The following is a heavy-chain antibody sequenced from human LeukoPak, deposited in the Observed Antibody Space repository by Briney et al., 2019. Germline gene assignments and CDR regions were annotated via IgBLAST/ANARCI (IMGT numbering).Heavy chain of an antibody. V-gene: IGHV1-24*01. CDR3: ATDRPLSPNTTPAWEGYFQH. J-gene: IGHJ1*01. D-gene: IGHD1-26*01. CDR2: FDPEDGET. Sequence: GASVKVSCKVSGYTLTELSMHWVRQAPGKGLEWMGGFDPEDGETIYAQKFQGRVTMTEDTSTDTAYMELSSLRSEDTAVYYCATDRPLSPNTTPAWEGYFQHWGQGTLVTVSS. CDR1: GYTLTELS.